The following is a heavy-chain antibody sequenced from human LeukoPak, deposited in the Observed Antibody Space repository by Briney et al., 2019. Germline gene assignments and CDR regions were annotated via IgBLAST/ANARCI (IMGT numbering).Heavy chain of an antibody. D-gene: IGHD5-18*01. Sequence: SETLSLTCTVSGGSISSGDYYWSWIRQPPGKGLEWIGYIYYSGSTYYNPSLKSRVTISVDTSKNQFSLKLSSVTAADTAVYYCATRGYSYGSPISSWGQGTLVTVSS. J-gene: IGHJ5*02. CDR3: ATRGYSYGSPISS. V-gene: IGHV4-30-4*01. CDR2: IYYSGST. CDR1: GGSISSGDYY.